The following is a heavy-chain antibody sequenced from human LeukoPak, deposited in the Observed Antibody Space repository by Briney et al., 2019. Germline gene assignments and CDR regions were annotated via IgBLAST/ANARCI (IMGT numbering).Heavy chain of an antibody. CDR3: AKDRSGWDYYYYYMDV. CDR2: IRYDGSNK. D-gene: IGHD1-26*01. Sequence: AGGSLRLSCAASGFTFSSYGMHWVRQAPGKGLEWVAFIRYDGSNKYYADSVKGRFTISRDNSKNTLYLQMNSLRAEDTAVYYCAKDRSGWDYYYYYMDVWGKGTTVTVSS. CDR1: GFTFSSYG. V-gene: IGHV3-30*02. J-gene: IGHJ6*03.